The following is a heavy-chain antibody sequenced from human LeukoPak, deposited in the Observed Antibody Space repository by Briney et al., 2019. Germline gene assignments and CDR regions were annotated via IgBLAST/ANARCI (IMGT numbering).Heavy chain of an antibody. D-gene: IGHD1-26*01. Sequence: PGGSPRLSCADSVFTFSDYYMSWIRQAPGKGLEWVSYISSSGSTIYYADSVKGRFTISRDNAKNSLYLQMNSLRAEDTAVYYCARDEGAGDLDYWGQGTLVTVSS. V-gene: IGHV3-11*01. CDR1: VFTFSDYY. CDR2: ISSSGSTI. CDR3: ARDEGAGDLDY. J-gene: IGHJ4*02.